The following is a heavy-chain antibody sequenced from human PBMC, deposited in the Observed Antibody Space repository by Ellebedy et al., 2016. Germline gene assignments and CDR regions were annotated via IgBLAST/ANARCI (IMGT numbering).Heavy chain of an antibody. J-gene: IGHJ5*02. CDR3: AREDCSTSCKWIDP. D-gene: IGHD2-2*01. Sequence: GGSLRLXCAASGFTFSSYAMAWVRQAPGKGLEWVSSIGGSGGSTYYADSVKGRFTISRDTAKRVLYLQMNSLRDEDTGVYYCAREDCSTSCKWIDPWGQGTLVTVSS. CDR1: GFTFSSYA. CDR2: IGGSGGST. V-gene: IGHV3-23*01.